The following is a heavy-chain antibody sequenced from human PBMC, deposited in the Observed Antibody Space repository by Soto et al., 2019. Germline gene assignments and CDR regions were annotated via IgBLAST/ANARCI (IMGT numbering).Heavy chain of an antibody. CDR2: IIPISGTA. Sequence: QVQLVQSGAEVKKPGSSVKVSCKASGGTFSSYAISWVRQAPGQGLEWMGGIIPISGTANYAQKFQGRVTITADESTSTAYMELSSLRSEDTAVYYCARSTLFCSSTSCYYYYYGMDVWGQGTTVTVSS. CDR1: GGTFSSYA. CDR3: ARSTLFCSSTSCYYYYYGMDV. D-gene: IGHD2-2*01. V-gene: IGHV1-69*01. J-gene: IGHJ6*02.